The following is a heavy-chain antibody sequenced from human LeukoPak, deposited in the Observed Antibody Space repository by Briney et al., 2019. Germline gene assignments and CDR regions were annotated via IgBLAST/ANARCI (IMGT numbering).Heavy chain of an antibody. D-gene: IGHD1-26*01. CDR1: GFTFSTYP. Sequence: GGSLRLSCVASGFTFSTYPMHWVRQASGKGLEWVGRIRSKPQSYATAYDESLKGRFTISRDDSKNTAYLQMSSLKIEDTAVYYCTRVGPSTVVDYWGQGTQVTVSS. CDR2: IRSKPQSYAT. J-gene: IGHJ4*02. V-gene: IGHV3-73*01. CDR3: TRVGPSTVVDY.